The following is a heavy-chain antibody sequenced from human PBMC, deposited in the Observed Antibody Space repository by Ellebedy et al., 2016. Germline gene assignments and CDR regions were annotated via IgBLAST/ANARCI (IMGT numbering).Heavy chain of an antibody. Sequence: GGSLRLSXAAYGFTFSPYGIHWVRQAPGKGLEWVAVISFDGRQDYYAESVKGRFSISRDNFKSALYLQMNSLRLEDTAVYYCAREEGPHQPFDYWGQGTLVTVSS. CDR3: AREEGPHQPFDY. CDR2: ISFDGRQD. CDR1: GFTFSPYG. V-gene: IGHV3-30*04. J-gene: IGHJ4*02.